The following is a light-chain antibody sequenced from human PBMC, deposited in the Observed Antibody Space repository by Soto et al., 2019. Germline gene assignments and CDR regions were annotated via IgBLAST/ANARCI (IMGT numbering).Light chain of an antibody. CDR1: QSVLYSSNNKNY. CDR3: QQYYSPWT. Sequence: DIVMTQSPDSLAVSLGERATINCKSSQSVLYSSNNKNYLAWYQQKPGQPPKLLIYWASTRESGVPDPFSGSGSGTDFTLTFSSLQAEDGAVYYCQQYYSPWTFGQRTKVELK. V-gene: IGKV4-1*01. CDR2: WAS. J-gene: IGKJ1*01.